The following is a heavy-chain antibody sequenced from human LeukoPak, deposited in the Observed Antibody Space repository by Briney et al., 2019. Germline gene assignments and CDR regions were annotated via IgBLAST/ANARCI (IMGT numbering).Heavy chain of an antibody. V-gene: IGHV3-30*18. CDR2: ISYDGSNK. CDR1: GFSFSSYG. D-gene: IGHD2-15*01. J-gene: IGHJ6*02. Sequence: GGSLRLSCAASGFSFSSYGMHWVRQAPGKGLEWVAVISYDGSNKYYADSVKGRFTISRDNSKNTLYLQMNSLRAEDTAVYYCAKDVVVVAARYGYYGMDVWGQGTTVTVSS. CDR3: AKDVVVVAARYGYYGMDV.